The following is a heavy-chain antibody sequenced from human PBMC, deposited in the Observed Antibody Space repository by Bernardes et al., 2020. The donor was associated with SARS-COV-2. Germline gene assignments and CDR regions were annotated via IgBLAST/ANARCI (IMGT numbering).Heavy chain of an antibody. V-gene: IGHV4-30-4*01. Sequence: SETLSLTCTVSGGSISSGDYYWSWIRQPPGKGLEWFGFINYSGSTYYNPSPKTRVTISVDTSKNQFSLKLSSVTAADTAVYYCARVGITWLPLFDYWGQGTLVTVAS. D-gene: IGHD3-22*01. CDR3: ARVGITWLPLFDY. CDR1: GGSISSGDYY. J-gene: IGHJ4*02. CDR2: INYSGST.